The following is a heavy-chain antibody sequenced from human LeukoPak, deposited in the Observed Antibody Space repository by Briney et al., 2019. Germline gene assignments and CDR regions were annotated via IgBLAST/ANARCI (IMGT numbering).Heavy chain of an antibody. D-gene: IGHD4-17*01. Sequence: PGGSLRLSCAASGFTFSSYAMHWVRQAPGKGLEYVSAISSNGGSTYYANSEKGRFTISRDNSKNTLYLQMGSLRAEDMAVYYCARTPYGDQTTYFDYWGQGTLVTVSS. V-gene: IGHV3-64*01. CDR3: ARTPYGDQTTYFDY. CDR1: GFTFSSYA. CDR2: ISSNGGST. J-gene: IGHJ4*02.